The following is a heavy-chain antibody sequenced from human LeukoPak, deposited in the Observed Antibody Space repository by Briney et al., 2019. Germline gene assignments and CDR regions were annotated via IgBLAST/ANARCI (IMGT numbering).Heavy chain of an antibody. CDR1: GGSISSYY. CDR3: ARGQVVGATTIYYYYMDV. J-gene: IGHJ6*03. D-gene: IGHD1-26*01. CDR2: IYTSGST. Sequence: SETLSLTCTVSGGSISSYYWSWIRQPAGKGLEWIGRIYTSGSTNYNPSLKSRVTMSVDTSKNQSSLKLSSVTAADTAVYYCARGQVVGATTIYYYYMDVWGKGTTVTVSS. V-gene: IGHV4-4*07.